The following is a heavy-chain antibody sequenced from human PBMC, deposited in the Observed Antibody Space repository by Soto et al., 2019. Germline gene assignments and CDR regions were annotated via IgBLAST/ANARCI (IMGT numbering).Heavy chain of an antibody. V-gene: IGHV3-74*01. CDR1: GFTFSTYW. D-gene: IGHD2-15*01. J-gene: IGHJ4*02. CDR2: INTDGSTT. Sequence: EVQLVESGGGLVQPGGSLRLSCAASGFTFSTYWMHWVRQAPGKGVEWVSRINTDGSTTNHADSVKGRFTISRDNAKNTLYLQMNSLRAEDTAVYYCTRDSGGRDAYWGQGTLVTVSS. CDR3: TRDSGGRDAY.